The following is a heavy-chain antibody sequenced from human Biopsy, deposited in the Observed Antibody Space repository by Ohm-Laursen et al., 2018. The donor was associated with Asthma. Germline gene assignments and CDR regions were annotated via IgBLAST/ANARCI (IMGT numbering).Heavy chain of an antibody. CDR2: ISVYNGNT. J-gene: IGHJ6*02. CDR1: GYTFNSAG. CDR3: ARAVDYTHYYGIDV. V-gene: IGHV1-18*01. D-gene: IGHD3-16*01. Sequence: EASVKVSCNTSGYTFNSAGITWVRQAPGQGLEWMGWISVYNGNTKVAQKLQDRVTMITDTSTSTAYMELRSMRSEDTAVYFCARAVDYTHYYGIDVWGQGTTVTVS.